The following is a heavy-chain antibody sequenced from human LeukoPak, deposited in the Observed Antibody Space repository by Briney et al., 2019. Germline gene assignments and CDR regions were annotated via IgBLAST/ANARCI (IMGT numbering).Heavy chain of an antibody. CDR2: INPNSGFA. V-gene: IGHV1-2*02. Sequence: ASVKVSCKTSGYTFIGHYIHWVRQAPGQGLQWMGWINPNSGFAHYPQNFQGRLTMTRDTSISTVYMELSRLRSDDTAVYYCARGQQWLEAFDYWGLGTLVTVSS. CDR1: GYTFIGHY. CDR3: ARGQQWLEAFDY. J-gene: IGHJ4*02. D-gene: IGHD6-19*01.